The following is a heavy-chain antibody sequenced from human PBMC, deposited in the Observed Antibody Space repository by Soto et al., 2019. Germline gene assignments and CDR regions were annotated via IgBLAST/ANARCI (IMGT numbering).Heavy chain of an antibody. D-gene: IGHD6-19*01. Sequence: GGSLRLSCVASGFPFDSYGIHWVRRAPGKGLEWVATIGFAGNRKYYADSVEGRFTISRDNSKNTLYLHINSLKVDDTAMYYCARVHSTGWHYFDYRGPGTLVTVSS. CDR3: ARVHSTGWHYFDY. V-gene: IGHV3-33*01. J-gene: IGHJ4*02. CDR1: GFPFDSYG. CDR2: IGFAGNRK.